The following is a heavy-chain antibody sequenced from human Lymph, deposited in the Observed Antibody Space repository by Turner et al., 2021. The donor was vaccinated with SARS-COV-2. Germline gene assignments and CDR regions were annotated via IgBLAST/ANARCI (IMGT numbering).Heavy chain of an antibody. V-gene: IGHV1-2*02. Sequence: QVQLVQSGAEVKKPGASVKFSFKASGYTFTAYSMHWVRQALGQGLEGMGWINPNSGGTNYAQKFQGRVTMTRDTSISTAYMELSRLTSDDTAVYYCAREGVTVSGYYYGMDVWGQGTTVTVSS. J-gene: IGHJ6*02. D-gene: IGHD4-17*01. CDR1: GYTFTAYS. CDR3: AREGVTVSGYYYGMDV. CDR2: INPNSGGT.